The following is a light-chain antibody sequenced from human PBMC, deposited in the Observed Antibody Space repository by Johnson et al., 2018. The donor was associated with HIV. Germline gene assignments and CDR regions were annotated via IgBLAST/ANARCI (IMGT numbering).Light chain of an antibody. J-gene: IGLJ1*01. V-gene: IGLV1-51*02. Sequence: QSVLTQPPSVSAAPGQKVTISCSGSSSNIGNNYVSWYQQLPGTAPKLLIYRNNQRPSGIPDRFSGSKSGTSASLAIRGLQPGDEADYYCAAWDSSLSAYVFGTGTKVTVL. CDR3: AAWDSSLSAYV. CDR2: RNN. CDR1: SSNIGNNY.